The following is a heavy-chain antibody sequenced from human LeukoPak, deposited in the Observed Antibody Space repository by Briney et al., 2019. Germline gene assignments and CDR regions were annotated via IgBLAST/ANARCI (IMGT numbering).Heavy chain of an antibody. Sequence: SETLSLTCTVSSRSISSYYWRWIRQPPGKALEGIGYIYYSGSTNYNPALKSRVTLSVDTSKKQFSLKLNPVTVSGTAVYYCARAVERQLWLQTLMPDPYYFDYWGQGNLVTVSS. CDR1: SRSISSYY. V-gene: IGHV4-59*01. J-gene: IGHJ4*02. CDR2: IYYSGST. D-gene: IGHD5-18*01. CDR3: ARAVERQLWLQTLMPDPYYFDY.